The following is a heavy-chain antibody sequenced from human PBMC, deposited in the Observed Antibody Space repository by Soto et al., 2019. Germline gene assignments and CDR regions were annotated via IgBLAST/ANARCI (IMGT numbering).Heavy chain of an antibody. CDR1: GYTFTTYD. D-gene: IGHD6-25*01. Sequence: QVQLVQSGAEVKKPGASVKVSCKASGYTFTTYDINWVRQAPGQGLEWMGWMNPSTGKAGYAQKFQGRVTMTRDNSISTAYMELSSLRSDDTAFYYCARRKKRSGPNYFDYWGQGTLVTVSS. CDR3: ARRKKRSGPNYFDY. J-gene: IGHJ4*02. V-gene: IGHV1-8*01. CDR2: MNPSTGKA.